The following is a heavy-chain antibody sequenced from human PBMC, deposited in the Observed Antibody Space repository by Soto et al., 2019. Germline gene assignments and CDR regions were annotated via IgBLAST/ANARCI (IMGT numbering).Heavy chain of an antibody. CDR3: ARGSTDSYQGSRIFDF. D-gene: IGHD3-10*01. CDR1: GLTFGSRA. V-gene: IGHV3-23*01. J-gene: IGHJ4*02. Sequence: EVQLLESGVDLKPPGGSLRLSCVASGLTFGSRAMTWVRQAPEEGLQWVSTITDTGGDAKYADSVRGRFVISRDNSKKTLYLQMTSLTAEDSAMYYCARGSTDSYQGSRIFDFWGRGTLVTVSS. CDR2: ITDTGGDA.